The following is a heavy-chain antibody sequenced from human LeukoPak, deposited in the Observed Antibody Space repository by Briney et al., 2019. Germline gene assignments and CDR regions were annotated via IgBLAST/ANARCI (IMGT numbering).Heavy chain of an antibody. Sequence: SETLSLTCTVSGGSIRSSSYYWGWIRQPPGKGLEWIGSIYYSGSTYYNPSLKSRVTISVDTSKNQFSLKLSSVTAADTAVYYCARHYGDYNWYFDLWGRGTLVTVSS. CDR1: GGSIRSSSYY. CDR2: IYYSGST. D-gene: IGHD4-17*01. V-gene: IGHV4-39*01. CDR3: ARHYGDYNWYFDL. J-gene: IGHJ2*01.